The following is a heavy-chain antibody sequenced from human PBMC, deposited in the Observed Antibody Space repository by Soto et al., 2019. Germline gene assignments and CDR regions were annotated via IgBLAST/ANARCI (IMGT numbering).Heavy chain of an antibody. V-gene: IGHV4-34*01. Sequence: QVQLQQWGAGLLKPSETLSLTCAVYGGSFSGYSWNWIRQPPGKGLEWIGEINHSGITKYNPSLKSRVTMSVDTSKNQFSLNLRSVTAADTAVYYCARGQYRRDYWGQGTLVTVSS. D-gene: IGHD3-16*02. CDR1: GGSFSGYS. J-gene: IGHJ4*02. CDR3: ARGQYRRDY. CDR2: INHSGIT.